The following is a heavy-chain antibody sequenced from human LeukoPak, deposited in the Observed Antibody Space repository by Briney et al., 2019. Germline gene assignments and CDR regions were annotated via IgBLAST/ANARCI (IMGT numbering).Heavy chain of an antibody. V-gene: IGHV3-30*18. J-gene: IGHJ6*02. D-gene: IGHD3-3*01. Sequence: GRSLRLSCAASGFTFSSYGMHWVRQAPGKGLEWVAVISHDGSNKYYADSVKGRFTISRDNCKNTLYLQMNSLRAEDTAVYYCAKSYYDFWSGWDYYYGMDVWGQGTTVTVSS. CDR2: ISHDGSNK. CDR1: GFTFSSYG. CDR3: AKSYYDFWSGWDYYYGMDV.